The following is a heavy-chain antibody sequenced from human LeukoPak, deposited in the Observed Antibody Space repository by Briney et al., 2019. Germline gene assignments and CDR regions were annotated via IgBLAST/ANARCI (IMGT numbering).Heavy chain of an antibody. D-gene: IGHD3-3*01. CDR3: AKGPFYDFWSGYFDY. CDR2: ISWNSGSI. J-gene: IGHJ4*02. V-gene: IGHV3-9*01. Sequence: GRSLRLSCAASGFTFDDYAMHWVRQAPGKGLEWVSGISWNSGSIGYADSVKGRSTISRDNAKNSLYLQMNSLRAEDTALYYCAKGPFYDFWSGYFDYWGQGTLVTVSS. CDR1: GFTFDDYA.